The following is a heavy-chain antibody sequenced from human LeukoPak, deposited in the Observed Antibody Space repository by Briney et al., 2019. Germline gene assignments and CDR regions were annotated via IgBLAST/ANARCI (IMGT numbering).Heavy chain of an antibody. CDR1: GDSITNSW. D-gene: IGHD2/OR15-2a*01. J-gene: IGHJ4*02. Sequence: PSETLSLTCTVSGDSITNSWWSWVRQSPGKGLEWIGYIYATGTTNYNPSLMSRVTFSVDKSKNQFSLRLSSVTAADTAVYYCARQRRQSISSPLYHFDYWGQGTLVTVSS. CDR2: IYATGTT. V-gene: IGHV4-4*09. CDR3: ARQRRQSISSPLYHFDY.